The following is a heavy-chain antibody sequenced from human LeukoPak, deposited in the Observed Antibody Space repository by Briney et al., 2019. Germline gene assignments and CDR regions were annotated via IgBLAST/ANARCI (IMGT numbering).Heavy chain of an antibody. J-gene: IGHJ6*02. CDR3: ARGTWIQLWMDYYGMDV. Sequence: SSETLSLTCAVYGGSFSGYYWSWIRQPPGKGLEWIGEINHSGSTNYNPSLKSRVTISVDTSKNQFSLKLSSVTAADTAVYYCARGTWIQLWMDYYGMDVWGQGTTVTVSS. V-gene: IGHV4-34*01. CDR2: INHSGST. CDR1: GGSFSGYY. D-gene: IGHD5-18*01.